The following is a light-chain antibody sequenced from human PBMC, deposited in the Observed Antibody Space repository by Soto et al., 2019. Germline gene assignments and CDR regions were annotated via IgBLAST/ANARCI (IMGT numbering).Light chain of an antibody. CDR3: SSNAGSNNLV. CDR2: EVS. CDR1: SSDVGDYNY. Sequence: QSALTQPPSASGTPGQSVTVPCTGTSSDVGDYNYVSWYQQHPGKAPKLVIYEVSRRPSGVPDRFSGSKSGNTASLTVSGLQAEDEADYYRSSNAGSNNLVFGGGTKLTVL. J-gene: IGLJ2*01. V-gene: IGLV2-8*01.